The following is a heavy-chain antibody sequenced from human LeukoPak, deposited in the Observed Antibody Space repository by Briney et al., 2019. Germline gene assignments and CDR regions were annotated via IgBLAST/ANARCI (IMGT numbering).Heavy chain of an antibody. D-gene: IGHD1-26*01. CDR1: GFTFSSYG. J-gene: IGHJ3*02. CDR2: IWYDGSNK. V-gene: IGHV3-33*01. CDR3: ARDTGGHDAFDI. Sequence: GGSLRLSCAASGFTFSSYGMHWVRQAPGKGLGWVAVIWYDGSNKYYADSVKGRFTISRDNSKNTLYLQMNSLRAEDTAVYYCARDTGGHDAFDIWGQGTMVTVSS.